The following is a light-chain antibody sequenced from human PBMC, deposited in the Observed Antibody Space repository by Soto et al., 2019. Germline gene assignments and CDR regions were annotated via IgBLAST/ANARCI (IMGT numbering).Light chain of an antibody. CDR2: SDT. CDR3: QVWDTSSDHVV. CDR1: NIRSQS. Sequence: SYELTQPPSVSVAPGKTARITCGGNNIRSQSVHWYQQKPGQAPVLVIYSDTDRPSGIPERFSGSNSGNTATLTISRVEAGDEADYYCQVWDTSSDHVVFGGGTKVTVL. V-gene: IGLV3-21*04. J-gene: IGLJ2*01.